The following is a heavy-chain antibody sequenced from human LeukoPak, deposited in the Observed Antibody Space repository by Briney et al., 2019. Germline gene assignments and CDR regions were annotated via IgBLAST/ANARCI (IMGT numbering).Heavy chain of an antibody. CDR1: GGTFSSYA. J-gene: IGHJ6*03. CDR2: IIPILGIA. Sequence: SVKVSCKASGGTFSSYAISWVRQAPGQGLEWMGRIIPILGIANYAQKFQGRVTITTDESTSTAYMELSSLRSEDTAVYYCAKSEEDIVATITEQYYYYYMDVWGKGTTVTVSS. V-gene: IGHV1-69*04. CDR3: AKSEEDIVATITEQYYYYYMDV. D-gene: IGHD5-12*01.